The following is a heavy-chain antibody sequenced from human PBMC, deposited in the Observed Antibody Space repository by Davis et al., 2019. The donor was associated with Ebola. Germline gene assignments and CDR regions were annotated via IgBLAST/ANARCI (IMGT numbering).Heavy chain of an antibody. Sequence: GESLKISCAASGFTLSTHWMTWVRQAPGKGLEWVASINQDGSETYYVDSVKGRFTISRDISKKTVYLEMNSLRAEETAVYYCAKDRDGYTPRSFDMWGQGTMVTVSS. CDR1: GFTLSTHW. CDR3: AKDRDGYTPRSFDM. D-gene: IGHD5-24*01. J-gene: IGHJ3*02. V-gene: IGHV3-7*01. CDR2: INQDGSET.